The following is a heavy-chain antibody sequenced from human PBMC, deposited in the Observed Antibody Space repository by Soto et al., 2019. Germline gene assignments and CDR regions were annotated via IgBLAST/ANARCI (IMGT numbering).Heavy chain of an antibody. CDR1: GDSITSYS. V-gene: IGHV4-59*01. J-gene: IGHJ4*02. Sequence: QVQLQESGPGLVKPSETLSLTCTVSGDSITSYSWSWIRQPLGKGLEWIGYIRYSGSTNYNPSIKSRVSMSVDTSRDQVSLKLTYVTAADAAVYYCATRPPRGDLEGYFDYWGQGILVTVSS. CDR3: ATRPPRGDLEGYFDY. D-gene: IGHD4-17*01. CDR2: IRYSGST.